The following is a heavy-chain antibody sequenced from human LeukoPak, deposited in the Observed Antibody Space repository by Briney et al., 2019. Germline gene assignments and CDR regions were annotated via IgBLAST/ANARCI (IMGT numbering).Heavy chain of an antibody. CDR2: INPNSGGT. CDR1: GYTFTGYY. J-gene: IGHJ4*02. V-gene: IGHV1-2*02. CDR3: AKDYYDSSGYYPSY. D-gene: IGHD3-22*01. Sequence: ASVKVSCKASGYTFTGYYMHWVRQAPGQGLEWMGWINPNSGGTNYAQKFQGRVTMTRDTSISTAYMELSRLRSDDTAAYYCAKDYYDSSGYYPSYWGQGTLVTVSS.